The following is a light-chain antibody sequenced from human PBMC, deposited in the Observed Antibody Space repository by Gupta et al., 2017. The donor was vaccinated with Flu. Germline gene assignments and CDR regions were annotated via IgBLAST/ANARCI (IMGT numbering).Light chain of an antibody. CDR2: GAS. V-gene: IGKV3-15*01. J-gene: IGKJ1*01. CDR1: QSVTGS. Sequence: PATLSVSPGERATLSCRASQSVTGSLAWYQQKPGQAPRLLIYGASTRATVIPARFSGSGSGTEFTLTISSLQSEDFAVYYCQQDNNWPWTFGQGTRVEIK. CDR3: QQDNNWPWT.